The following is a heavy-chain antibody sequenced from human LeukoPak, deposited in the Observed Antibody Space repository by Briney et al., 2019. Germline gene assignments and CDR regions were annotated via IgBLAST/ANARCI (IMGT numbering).Heavy chain of an antibody. D-gene: IGHD4-23*01. CDR3: ATDYAGNSLWYYYGLGV. CDR1: GFTFSFYS. CDR2: ISSDSRYI. V-gene: IGHV3-21*01. Sequence: GGSLRLSCAASGFTFSFYSMNWVRQAPGKGLEWVSSISSDSRYIYYADSVKGRFTISRDNAKNSLYLQMNSLRAEDTAVYYCATDYAGNSLWYYYGLGVWGQGATVTVSS. J-gene: IGHJ6*02.